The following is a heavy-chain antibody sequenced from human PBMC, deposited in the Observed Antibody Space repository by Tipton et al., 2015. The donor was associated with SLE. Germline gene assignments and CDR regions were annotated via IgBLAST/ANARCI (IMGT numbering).Heavy chain of an antibody. CDR2: IYHSGST. D-gene: IGHD3-22*01. CDR3: ATVDYFDSGDAFDF. V-gene: IGHV4-4*02. Sequence: SLRLSCTVSGDSISSSKWWSWVRQSPGKGLEWIAEIYHSGSTNYNPSLKSRLNISVDKSKNQFSLKLNSVTAADTAVYYCATVDYFDSGDAFDFWGHGPMVTVSS. J-gene: IGHJ3*01. CDR1: GDSISSSKW.